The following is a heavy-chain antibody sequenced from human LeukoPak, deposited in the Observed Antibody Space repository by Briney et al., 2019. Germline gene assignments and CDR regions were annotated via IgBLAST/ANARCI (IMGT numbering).Heavy chain of an antibody. CDR2: IYPDNSDT. J-gene: IGHJ3*02. CDR3: ATTSFYDTSGHNDAFDI. V-gene: IGHV5-51*01. CDR1: GYSFTTYW. D-gene: IGHD3-22*01. Sequence: GESLKISCKASGYSFTTYWIGWVRQMPGKGLEWMAIIYPDNSDTRYSPSFQGQVTISADKSISTAYLQWSSLKASDTAMYYCATTSFYDTSGHNDAFDIWGQGTMVTVSS.